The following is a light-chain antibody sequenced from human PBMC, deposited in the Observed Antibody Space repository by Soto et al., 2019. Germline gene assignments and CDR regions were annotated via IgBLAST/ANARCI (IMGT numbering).Light chain of an antibody. Sequence: DIKMTQSPSTLSGSVGDRVTITCRASQTISSWLAWYQQKPGKAPKLLIYKASTLKSGVPSRFSGSGSGTEFTLTISSLQPDDFATYYCQHYNSYSEAFGQGTNVDIK. CDR1: QTISSW. CDR2: KAS. J-gene: IGKJ1*01. V-gene: IGKV1-5*03. CDR3: QHYNSYSEA.